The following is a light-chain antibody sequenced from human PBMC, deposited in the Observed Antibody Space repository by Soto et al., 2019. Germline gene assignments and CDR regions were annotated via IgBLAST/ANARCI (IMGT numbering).Light chain of an antibody. CDR1: ESISNS. CDR3: QQRGDWPLT. V-gene: IGKV3-11*01. CDR2: DAS. Sequence: EIVLTQSPATLSLSPGERATLSCRASESISNSLAWYQQKPGQPPRLLIYDASDRATGIPDRFSGSGSGTDFTLTISSLEPEDFVVYYCQQRGDWPLTFGGGTKVEIK. J-gene: IGKJ4*01.